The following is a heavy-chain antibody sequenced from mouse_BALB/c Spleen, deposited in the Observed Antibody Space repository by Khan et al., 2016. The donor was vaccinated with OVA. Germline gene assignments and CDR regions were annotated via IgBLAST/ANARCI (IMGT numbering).Heavy chain of an antibody. CDR1: GYTIKNYL. V-gene: IGHV9-3-1*01. CDR3: VRLHGGD. J-gene: IGHJ2*01. CDR2: INTYTGEP. Sequence: QIQLVQSGPELKKPGETVKISCTASGYTIKNYLMNWVKQSPGKGLKWMGWINTYTGEPTYAADFKGRFAFSLETSASTAYLQINSLTNEDTATYGCVRLHGGDWGQGTTLTVSS.